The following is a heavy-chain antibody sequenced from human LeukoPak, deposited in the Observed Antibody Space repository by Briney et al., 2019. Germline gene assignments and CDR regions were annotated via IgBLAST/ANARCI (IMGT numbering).Heavy chain of an antibody. Sequence: PSETLSLTCAVYGGSFSGYYWSWIRQPPGKGLEWIGEINHSGSTNYNPSLKSRVTISVDTSKNQFSLKLSSVTAADTAVYYCARGEEAAAGTWIWFDPWGQGTLVTVSS. V-gene: IGHV4-34*01. J-gene: IGHJ5*02. D-gene: IGHD6-13*01. CDR3: ARGEEAAAGTWIWFDP. CDR2: INHSGST. CDR1: GGSFSGYY.